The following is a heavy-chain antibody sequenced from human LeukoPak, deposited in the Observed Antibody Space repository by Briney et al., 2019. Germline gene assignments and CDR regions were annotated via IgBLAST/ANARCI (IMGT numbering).Heavy chain of an antibody. D-gene: IGHD1-1*01. CDR2: ISTDGTST. CDR1: GFTFSDYW. CDR3: ARGGSGITRDY. Sequence: PGGSLRLSCAASGFTFSDYWMHWVRQTPGKGLVWVSRISTDGTSTSYADSAKGRFTISRDNAKNTMYLQMNSLRAEDTAVYFCARGGSGITRDYWGQGTLVTVSS. J-gene: IGHJ4*02. V-gene: IGHV3-74*01.